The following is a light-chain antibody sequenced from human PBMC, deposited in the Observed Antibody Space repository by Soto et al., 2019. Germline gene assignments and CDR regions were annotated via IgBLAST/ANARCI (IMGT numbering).Light chain of an antibody. Sequence: DIQMTQSPSSLSASVGDRVTITCRASQGISNYLAWYQQKPGKVPKLLIYAASILHSGVPSRFSGSGSGTDFNLTISSLQTEDVATYYCHKYNSAPNTFGPGTKVDIK. J-gene: IGKJ3*01. CDR2: AAS. CDR1: QGISNY. V-gene: IGKV1-27*01. CDR3: HKYNSAPNT.